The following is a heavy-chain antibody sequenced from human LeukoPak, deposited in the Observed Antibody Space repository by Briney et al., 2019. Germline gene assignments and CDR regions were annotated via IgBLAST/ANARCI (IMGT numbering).Heavy chain of an antibody. CDR3: ARVALERAGCLDY. V-gene: IGHV4-59*01. Sequence: PSETLSLTCTVSGGSISSYYWSWIRQPPGKGLEWIGYIYYRGSTNYNPSLKSRVTISVDTSKNQFSLKLSSVTAADTAVYYCARVALERAGCLDYWGQGTLVTVSS. CDR2: IYYRGST. J-gene: IGHJ4*02. D-gene: IGHD1-1*01. CDR1: GGSISSYY.